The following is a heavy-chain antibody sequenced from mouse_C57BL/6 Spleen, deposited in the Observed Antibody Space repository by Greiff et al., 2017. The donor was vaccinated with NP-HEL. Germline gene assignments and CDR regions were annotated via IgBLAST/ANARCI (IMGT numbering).Heavy chain of an antibody. CDR2: IDPANGNT. J-gene: IGHJ4*01. Sequence: EVKLQESVAELVRPGASVKLSCTASGFNIKNTYMHWVKQRPEQGLEWIGRIDPANGNTKYAPKFQGKATITADTSSNTAYLQLSSLTSEDTAIYYCASIYYGNYGDAMDYWGQGTSGTVSS. CDR3: ASIYYGNYGDAMDY. D-gene: IGHD2-1*01. CDR1: GFNIKNTY. V-gene: IGHV14-3*01.